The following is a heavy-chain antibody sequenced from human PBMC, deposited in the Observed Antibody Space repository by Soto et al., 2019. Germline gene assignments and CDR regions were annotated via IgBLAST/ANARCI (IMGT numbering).Heavy chain of an antibody. V-gene: IGHV4-34*01. CDR3: ARSHSITMVRGVIITGGLPYFDC. Sequence: SETLSLTCAVYGGSFSGYYWSWIRQPPGKGLEWIGEINHSGSTNYNPSLKSRVTISVDTSKNQFSLKLSSVTAADTAVYYCARSHSITMVRGVIITGGLPYFDCWGQGTLVTVSS. CDR1: GGSFSGYY. J-gene: IGHJ4*02. D-gene: IGHD3-10*01. CDR2: INHSGST.